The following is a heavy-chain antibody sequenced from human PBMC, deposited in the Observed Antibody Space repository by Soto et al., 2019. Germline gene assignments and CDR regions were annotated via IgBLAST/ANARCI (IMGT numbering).Heavy chain of an antibody. CDR2: ISSTGDTI. V-gene: IGHV3-48*01. D-gene: IGHD3-22*01. CDR1: GFTLSSYS. CDR3: AREPQGGWAYDPPLY. J-gene: IGHJ4*02. Sequence: EVQLVESGGGLVQPGGSLRLSCEVSGFTLSSYSMNWVRQAPGKGLEWVSYISSTGDTIYYAESVKGRFSISRDSAKNSIEMQMNNLRAEDTAVYYCAREPQGGWAYDPPLYWGQGALVTVSS.